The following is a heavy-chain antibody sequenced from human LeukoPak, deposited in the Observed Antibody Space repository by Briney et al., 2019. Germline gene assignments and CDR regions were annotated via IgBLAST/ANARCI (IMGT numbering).Heavy chain of an antibody. D-gene: IGHD2-21*02. CDR3: ARDKADYCGGDCYPYYYYYMDV. Sequence: GSLRLSCAASGFTFSDYYMSWIRQAPGKGLEWVSYISSSGSTIYYADSVKGRFTISRDNAKNSLYLQMNSLRAEDTAVYYCARDKADYCGGDCYPYYYYYMDVWGKGTTVTVS. CDR2: ISSSGSTI. CDR1: GFTFSDYY. V-gene: IGHV3-11*04. J-gene: IGHJ6*03.